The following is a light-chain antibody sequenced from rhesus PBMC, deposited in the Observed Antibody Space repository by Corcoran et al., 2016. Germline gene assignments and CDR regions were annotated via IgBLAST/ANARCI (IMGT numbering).Light chain of an antibody. CDR1: SGDIGAFNS. CDR3: CSYTPSSTFV. V-gene: IGLV2S7*01. CDR2: DVI. Sequence: QSAPTQPPSVSGSPGQSVTISCTGTSGDIGAFNSVSWYQQHPGKAPKLMIYDVINRPSGVSDRFSGSKSANTASLTISGLQAEDEADYYCCSYTPSSTFVFGGGTKLTVL. J-gene: IGLJ6*01.